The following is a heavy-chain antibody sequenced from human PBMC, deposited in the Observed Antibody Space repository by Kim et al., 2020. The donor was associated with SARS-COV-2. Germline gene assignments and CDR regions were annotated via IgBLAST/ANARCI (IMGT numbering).Heavy chain of an antibody. CDR2: IYYSGST. D-gene: IGHD3-3*01. CDR1: GGSISSSSYY. V-gene: IGHV4-39*01. J-gene: IGHJ5*02. CDR3: ARLDFWSGYFDP. Sequence: SETLSLTCTVSGGSISSSSYYWGWIRQPPGKGLEWIGSIYYSGSTYYNPSLKSRVTISVDTSKNQFSLKLSSVTAADTAVYYCARLDFWSGYFDPWGQGTLVTVSS.